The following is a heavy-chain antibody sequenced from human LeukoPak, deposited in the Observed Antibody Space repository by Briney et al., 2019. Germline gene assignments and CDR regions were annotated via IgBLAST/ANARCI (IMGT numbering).Heavy chain of an antibody. J-gene: IGHJ3*02. Sequence: ASVKVSCKASGGTFSSYAISWVRQAPGQGLEWMGGIIPIFGTANYAQKFQGRVTITADESTSTAYMELSSLRSEDTAVYYCASVAAAGTGDAFDIWGQGTMVTVSS. CDR3: ASVAAAGTGDAFDI. CDR2: IIPIFGTA. V-gene: IGHV1-69*13. D-gene: IGHD6-13*01. CDR1: GGTFSSYA.